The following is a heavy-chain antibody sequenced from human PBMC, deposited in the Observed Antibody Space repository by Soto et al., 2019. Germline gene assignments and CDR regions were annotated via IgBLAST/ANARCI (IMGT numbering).Heavy chain of an antibody. V-gene: IGHV3-23*01. J-gene: IGHJ3*02. D-gene: IGHD2-15*01. CDR3: AKRMGYCSGGSCYDAFDI. Sequence: GGSLRLSCAASGFTFSSYAMSWVRQAPGKGLEWVSAISGSGGSTYYADSVKGRFTISRDNSKNTLYLQMNSLRAEDTAVYYCAKRMGYCSGGSCYDAFDIWGQGTMVTVSS. CDR1: GFTFSSYA. CDR2: ISGSGGST.